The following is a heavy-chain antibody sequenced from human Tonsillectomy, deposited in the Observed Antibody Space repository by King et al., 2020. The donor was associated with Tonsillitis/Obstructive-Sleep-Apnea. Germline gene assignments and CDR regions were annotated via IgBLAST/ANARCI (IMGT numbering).Heavy chain of an antibody. CDR1: GGSISSYY. CDR3: ARDSSQGRPASFYY. CDR2: IYYSGSS. J-gene: IGHJ4*02. Sequence: QLQESGPGLVKPSETLSLTCTVSGGSISSYYWSWIRQPPGKGLEWIGFIYYSGSSNYNPSLKSRVTISIDTSKKQFSLKLTSVTAADTALYYCARDSSQGRPASFYYWGQGTLVTGSS. D-gene: IGHD2-2*01. V-gene: IGHV4-59*01.